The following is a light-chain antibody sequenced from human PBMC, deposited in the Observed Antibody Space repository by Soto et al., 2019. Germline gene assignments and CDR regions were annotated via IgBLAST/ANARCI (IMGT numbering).Light chain of an antibody. V-gene: IGLV1-51*01. CDR2: DNN. CDR1: SSNIESNS. Sequence: QSVLTQPPSVSAAPGQKVSISCSGTSSNIESNSVSWYQQFPGTAPKLLIYDNNKRPSGIPDRFSASKSGTSATLGITGLQTGDEADYYCGTWDSSLRRVFGGGTKLTVL. J-gene: IGLJ3*02. CDR3: GTWDSSLRRV.